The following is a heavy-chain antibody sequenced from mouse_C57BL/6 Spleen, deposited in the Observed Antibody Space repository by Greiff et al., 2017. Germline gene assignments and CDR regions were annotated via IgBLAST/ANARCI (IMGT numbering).Heavy chain of an antibody. Sequence: VQLQQSGPELVKPGASVKISCKASGYTFTDYYMNWVKQSHGKSLEWIGDINPNNGGTSYNQKFKGKATLTVDKSSSTAYMELRSLTSEDSAVYYCARLITTVVAPDYWGQGTTLTVSS. CDR3: ARLITTVVAPDY. CDR2: INPNNGGT. V-gene: IGHV1-26*01. CDR1: GYTFTDYY. J-gene: IGHJ2*01. D-gene: IGHD1-1*01.